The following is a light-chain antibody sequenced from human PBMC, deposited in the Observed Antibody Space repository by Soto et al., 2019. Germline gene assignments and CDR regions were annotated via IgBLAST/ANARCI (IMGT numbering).Light chain of an antibody. V-gene: IGLV2-14*01. CDR2: DVS. J-gene: IGLJ1*01. Sequence: QSVLTQPPSSSGSPGQSVTISCTGTSSDVGGYNYVSWYQQHPGKAPKLMIYDVSNRPSGVSNRFSGSKSGNTASLTISGLQAEDEADYYCSSYTSSRDVFGTGTKVTVL. CDR3: SSYTSSRDV. CDR1: SSDVGGYNY.